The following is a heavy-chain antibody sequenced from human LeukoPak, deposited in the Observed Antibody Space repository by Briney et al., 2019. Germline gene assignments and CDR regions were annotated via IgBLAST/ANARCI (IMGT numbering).Heavy chain of an antibody. Sequence: SETLSLTCTVSGGSISSDYWSWIRQPPGKGLEWIGYIYYSGTTNYNPSLKSRVTISVDTSKNQFSLKLSSVTAADTAAYYCGGYSSSSYYYYYYGMDVWGQGTTVTVSS. CDR1: GGSISSDY. CDR3: GGYSSSSYYYYYYGMDV. J-gene: IGHJ6*02. V-gene: IGHV4-59*08. CDR2: IYYSGTT. D-gene: IGHD6-6*01.